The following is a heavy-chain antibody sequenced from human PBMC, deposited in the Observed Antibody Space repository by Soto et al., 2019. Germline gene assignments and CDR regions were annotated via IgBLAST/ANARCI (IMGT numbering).Heavy chain of an antibody. Sequence: QVQMVQSGAEVKKPGASVKVSCKASGYTFTTFGISWVRQAPGQGLEWMGWISAYNGNTNYAQKLQGRVTMTTDTSTRTAYMELRSLRSDDTAVYYCARDRGIAVAEALDYWGQGTLVTVSS. J-gene: IGHJ4*02. V-gene: IGHV1-18*01. CDR1: GYTFTTFG. D-gene: IGHD6-19*01. CDR2: ISAYNGNT. CDR3: ARDRGIAVAEALDY.